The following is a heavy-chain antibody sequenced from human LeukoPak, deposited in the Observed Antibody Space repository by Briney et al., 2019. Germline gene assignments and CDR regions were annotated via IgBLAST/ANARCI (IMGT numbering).Heavy chain of an antibody. V-gene: IGHV3-30*04. J-gene: IGHJ4*02. CDR3: AKDRCSSTSCYLFDY. CDR1: GFTFSSYA. CDR2: ISYDGSNK. D-gene: IGHD2-2*01. Sequence: GGSLRLSCAASGFTFSSYAMHWVRQAPGKGLEWVAVISYDGSNKYYADSVKGRFTISRDNSKNTLFLQMNSLRAEDTAVYYCAKDRCSSTSCYLFDYWGQGTLVTVSS.